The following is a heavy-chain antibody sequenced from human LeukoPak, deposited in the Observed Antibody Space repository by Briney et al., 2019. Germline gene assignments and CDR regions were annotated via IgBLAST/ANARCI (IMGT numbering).Heavy chain of an antibody. V-gene: IGHV3-74*01. J-gene: IGHJ4*02. CDR2: IKGDEIST. CDR1: GFDFSSNW. CDR3: AKDHYWSIDY. Sequence: GGALRLSCAASGFDFSSNWMHWVRPAPGQGLVWVARIKGDEISTNYADSVKGRFTISRDIGKNTLYLQMNRLRAEDTGVYYCAKDHYWSIDYWGRGTLVTVSS. D-gene: IGHD3-3*01.